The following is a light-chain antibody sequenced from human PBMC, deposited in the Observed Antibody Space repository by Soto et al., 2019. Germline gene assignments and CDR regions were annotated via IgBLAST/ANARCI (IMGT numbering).Light chain of an antibody. CDR2: GAS. J-gene: IGKJ4*01. V-gene: IGKV3-20*01. Sequence: EIVLTQSPGTLSLSPGERATLSCRASQSVSSSYLAWYQQKPGQAPRLLIYGASSSATGIPDRFSGSGSGTDFTLTISRPGPEDVAVYYCQQYDSSPLTFGGGTKVEIK. CDR3: QQYDSSPLT. CDR1: QSVSSSY.